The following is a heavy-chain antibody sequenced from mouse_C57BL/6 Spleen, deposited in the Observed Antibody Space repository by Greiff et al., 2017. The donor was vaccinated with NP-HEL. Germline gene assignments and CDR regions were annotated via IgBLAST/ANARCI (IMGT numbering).Heavy chain of an antibody. CDR1: GYAFSSSW. J-gene: IGHJ4*01. Sequence: QVQLQQSGPELVKPGASVKISCKASGYAFSSSWMNWVKQRPGKGLEWIGRIYPGDGDTNYNGKFKGKATLTADKSSSTAYMQLSSLTSEDSAVYFCASITTVVEDYAMDYWGQGTSVTVSS. CDR2: IYPGDGDT. D-gene: IGHD1-1*01. V-gene: IGHV1-82*01. CDR3: ASITTVVEDYAMDY.